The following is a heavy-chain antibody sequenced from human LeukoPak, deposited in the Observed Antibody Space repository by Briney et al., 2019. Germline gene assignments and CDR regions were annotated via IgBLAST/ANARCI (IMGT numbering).Heavy chain of an antibody. J-gene: IGHJ3*02. D-gene: IGHD3-3*01. CDR1: GYSISSGYY. Sequence: SETLSLTCAVSGYSISSGYYWGWIRQSPGKGLEWIITISHSGTTYYNPSLKGRVTISVDTSKNQFSLKLRSVTTADTAVYYCARQAYYDFWSGHYSRGVEDAFDIWGQGTMVSVSS. V-gene: IGHV4-38-2*01. CDR3: ARQAYYDFWSGHYSRGVEDAFDI. CDR2: ISHSGTT.